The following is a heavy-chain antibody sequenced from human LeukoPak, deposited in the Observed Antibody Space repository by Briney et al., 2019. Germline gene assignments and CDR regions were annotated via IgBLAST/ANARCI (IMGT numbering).Heavy chain of an antibody. V-gene: IGHV3-23*01. CDR3: AKDGGLWVSAHWGDS. D-gene: IGHD7-27*01. J-gene: IGHJ4*02. Sequence: GGSLRLSCAASGFTFSSYAMSWVRQAPGKGLEWVSVISGSGGSTYYADSVKGRFTISRDNSKHTLYLQMNSLRAEDTAVYYCAKDGGLWVSAHWGDSWGRGTLVTVSS. CDR2: ISGSGGST. CDR1: GFTFSSYA.